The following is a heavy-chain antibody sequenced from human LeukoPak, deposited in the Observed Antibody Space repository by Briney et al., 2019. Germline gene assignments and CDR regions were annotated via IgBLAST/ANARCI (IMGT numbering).Heavy chain of an antibody. CDR3: ARVRSYYDSSGYYLTYYYYGMDV. Sequence: PSETLSLTCTVSGGSISNYHWSWIRQPPGKGLEWIGYIYYSGSTNYNPSLKSRVTISVDTSKNQFSLKLSSVTAADTAVYYCARVRSYYDSSGYYLTYYYYGMDVWGQGTTVTVSS. CDR1: GGSISNYH. J-gene: IGHJ6*02. CDR2: IYYSGST. D-gene: IGHD3-22*01. V-gene: IGHV4-59*01.